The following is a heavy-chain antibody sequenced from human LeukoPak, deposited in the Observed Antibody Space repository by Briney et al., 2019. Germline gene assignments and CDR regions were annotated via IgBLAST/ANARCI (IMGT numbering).Heavy chain of an antibody. J-gene: IGHJ4*02. D-gene: IGHD4-23*01. CDR2: IYSGGST. V-gene: IGHV3-66*02. Sequence: PGGSLRLSCAASGFTFSSNYMSWVRQAPGKGLEWVSVIYSGGSTYYADSVKGRFTISSGNSKNTLYLQMNSLRAEDAAVYYCVWTLTVAAFFDYSGQGTLVTVSS. CDR3: VWTLTVAAFFDY. CDR1: GFTFSSNY.